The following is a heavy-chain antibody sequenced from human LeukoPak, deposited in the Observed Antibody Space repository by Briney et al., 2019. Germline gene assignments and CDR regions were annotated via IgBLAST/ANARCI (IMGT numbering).Heavy chain of an antibody. CDR3: IHCGSGSYSTDY. Sequence: QPGGSLRLSCATSGFTFSGADMHWVRQVSGKGLEWVGRIRSKGNKYATEYAASVKGRFTISRDDSKNTAYLQMNSLKTEDTAVYYCIHCGSGSYSTDYWGQGTQVTVSS. D-gene: IGHD3-10*01. CDR2: IRSKGNKYAT. CDR1: GFTFSGAD. V-gene: IGHV3-73*01. J-gene: IGHJ4*02.